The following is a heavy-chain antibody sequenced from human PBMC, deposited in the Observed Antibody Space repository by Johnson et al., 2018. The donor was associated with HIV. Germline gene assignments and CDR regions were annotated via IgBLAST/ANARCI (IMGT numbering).Heavy chain of an antibody. CDR3: AKTRMGGILDAFDL. V-gene: IGHV3-30*18. J-gene: IGHJ3*01. D-gene: IGHD3-10*01. Sequence: QVQLVESGGGVVQPGRSLRLSCAASGFTFSNYAIHWVRQAPGKGVEWVAGITYDGTNKYYADSVKGRFTLSRDNSKNTLDLQMNSLTIEDTAVFYCAKTRMGGILDAFDLWGQGTMVIVS. CDR2: ITYDGTNK. CDR1: GFTFSNYA.